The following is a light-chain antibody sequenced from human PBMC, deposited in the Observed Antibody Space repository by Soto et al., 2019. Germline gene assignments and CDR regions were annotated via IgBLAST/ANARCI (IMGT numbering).Light chain of an antibody. Sequence: EIVLTQSPGTLSLSPGERATLSCRASQSVSSSFLAWYQQKVGQAPRLLIYDASSRSTGIPDRFSGSGSGTDFTLTISRLEPEDVAVYYCQQYGSSPRTFGQGTRLDIK. V-gene: IGKV3-20*01. CDR3: QQYGSSPRT. CDR2: DAS. CDR1: QSVSSSF. J-gene: IGKJ5*01.